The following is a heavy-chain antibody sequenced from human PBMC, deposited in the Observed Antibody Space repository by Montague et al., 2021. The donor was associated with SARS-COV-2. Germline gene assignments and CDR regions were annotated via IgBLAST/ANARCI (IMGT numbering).Heavy chain of an antibody. CDR1: GFSFSNYA. Sequence: SLRLSCAASGFSFSNYAMNWVRQAPGRGLEWVSSISGSGGTTYYADSVEGRFMISRDNSKNTLYLQMNSLRAEDTAVYYCAKEGSDYYASGSYYTRLVWFDSWGQGTMVTVSS. J-gene: IGHJ5*01. V-gene: IGHV3-23*01. D-gene: IGHD3-10*01. CDR2: ISGSGGTT. CDR3: AKEGSDYYASGSYYTRLVWFDS.